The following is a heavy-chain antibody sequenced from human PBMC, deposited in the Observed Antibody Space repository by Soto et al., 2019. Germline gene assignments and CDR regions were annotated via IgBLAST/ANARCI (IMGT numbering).Heavy chain of an antibody. D-gene: IGHD3-22*01. V-gene: IGHV4-4*02. CDR1: DDSTRSRYW. CDR2: VNQSGTS. Sequence: SETLSLTCGVFDDSTRSRYWWTCLRRPPGRGLEWIGEVNQSGTSNYNPSLKSRVSISIDNSKNHFSLTMTSVTAADTAVYYCAKDGETRIVVVITQLYFDYWGQGTLVTVSS. J-gene: IGHJ4*02. CDR3: AKDGETRIVVVITQLYFDY.